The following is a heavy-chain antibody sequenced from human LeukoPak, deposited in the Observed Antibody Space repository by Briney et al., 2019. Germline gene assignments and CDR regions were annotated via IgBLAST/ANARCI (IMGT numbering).Heavy chain of an antibody. CDR1: GGSISSSSYY. CDR2: IYYSGST. J-gene: IGHJ3*02. V-gene: IGHV4-39*01. Sequence: SETLSLTCTVSGGSISSSSYYWGWIRQPPGKGLEWIGSIYYSGSTYYNPSLKSRVTISVDTSKNQFSLKLSSVTAADTAVYYCARSGYYEGAFDIWGQGTMVTVSS. D-gene: IGHD1-26*01. CDR3: ARSGYYEGAFDI.